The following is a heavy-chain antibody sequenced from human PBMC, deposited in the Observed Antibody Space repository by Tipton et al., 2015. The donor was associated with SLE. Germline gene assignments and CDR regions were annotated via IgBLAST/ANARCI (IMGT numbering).Heavy chain of an antibody. CDR3: ARWWGIAAAGTRDY. V-gene: IGHV3-30*04. CDR2: ISYDGSNK. D-gene: IGHD6-13*01. Sequence: SLRLSCAASGFTFSSYAMHWVRQAPGKGLEWVAVISYDGSNKYYADSVKGRFTISRDNSKNTLYLQMNSLRAEDTAVYYCARWWGIAAAGTRDYWGQGTLVTVSS. J-gene: IGHJ4*02. CDR1: GFTFSSYA.